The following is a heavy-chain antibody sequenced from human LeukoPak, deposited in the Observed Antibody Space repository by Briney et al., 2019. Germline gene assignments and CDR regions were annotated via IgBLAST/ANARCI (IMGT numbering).Heavy chain of an antibody. CDR1: GVSISNYY. CDR2: IYYTGST. V-gene: IGHV4-59*08. CDR3: ARRARENWYFDL. Sequence: PSETLSLTCTVSGVSISNYYWSWIRQPPGKGLDWIGYIYYTGSTNSNPSLKSRVTISADTPKNQFSLKLSSVTAADTAVYYCARRARENWYFDLWGRGTLVTVSS. J-gene: IGHJ2*01.